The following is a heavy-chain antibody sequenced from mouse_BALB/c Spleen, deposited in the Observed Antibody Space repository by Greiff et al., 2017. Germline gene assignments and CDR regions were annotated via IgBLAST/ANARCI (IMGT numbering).Heavy chain of an antibody. CDR3: ARSSSGYVYWYFDV. D-gene: IGHD3-1*01. J-gene: IGHJ1*01. V-gene: IGHV1S56*01. CDR1: GYTFTSYD. CDR2: IFPGDGST. Sequence: QVQLQQSGAELVKPGASVKLSCKASGYTFTSYDINWVRQRPEQGLEWIGWIFPGDGSTKYNEKFKGKATLTTDKSSSTAYMQLSRLTSEDSAVYFCARSSSGYVYWYFDVWGAGTTVTVSS.